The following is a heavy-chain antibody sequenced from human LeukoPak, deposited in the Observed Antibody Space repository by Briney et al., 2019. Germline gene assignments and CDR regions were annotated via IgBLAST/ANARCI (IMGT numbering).Heavy chain of an antibody. V-gene: IGHV3-9*01. D-gene: IGHD6-6*01. CDR1: GFTFDDYA. Sequence: GRSLRLSCAASGFTFDDYAMHWGRQAPGKGLEWVSGISWNSGNIDYADSVKGRFTISRDNAKNSLYLQMNSLRAEDTALYYCAKDHSYSISQHYFDYWGQGTLVTVSS. CDR2: ISWNSGNI. CDR3: AKDHSYSISQHYFDY. J-gene: IGHJ4*02.